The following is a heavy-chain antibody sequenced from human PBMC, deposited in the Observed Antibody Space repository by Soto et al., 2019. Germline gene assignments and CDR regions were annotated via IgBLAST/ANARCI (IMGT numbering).Heavy chain of an antibody. CDR3: ARPIVVAPVYCAIDV. CDR2: IYHSGST. D-gene: IGHD3-22*01. CDR1: GGSISSGGYS. Sequence: SETLSLTCAVSGGSISSGGYSWSWIRQPPGMGLEWIGHIYHSGSTHYNPSLESRVTMSVDRSKNQFSLKLSSVTAADTAVYYWARPIVVAPVYCAIDVWGQGTTVTVSS. V-gene: IGHV4-30-2*01. J-gene: IGHJ6*02.